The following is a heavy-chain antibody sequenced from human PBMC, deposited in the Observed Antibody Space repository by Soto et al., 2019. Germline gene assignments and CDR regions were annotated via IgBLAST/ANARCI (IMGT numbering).Heavy chain of an antibody. CDR3: ARDGVRSMTSLLGVDGMDV. D-gene: IGHD1-26*01. CDR1: GGSISSGGYY. J-gene: IGHJ6*02. CDR2: IYYSGST. V-gene: IGHV4-31*03. Sequence: TSETLSLTCTVSGGSISSGGYYWSWIRQHPGKGLEWIGYIYYSGSTYYNPSLKSRVTISVDTSKNQFSLKLSSVTAADTAAYYCARDGVRSMTSLLGVDGMDVWGQGTTVTVSS.